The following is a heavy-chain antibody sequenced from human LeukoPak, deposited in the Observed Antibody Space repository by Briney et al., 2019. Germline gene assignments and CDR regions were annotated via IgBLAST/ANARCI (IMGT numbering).Heavy chain of an antibody. V-gene: IGHV1-2*02. CDR2: INPNSGGT. J-gene: IGHJ4*02. Sequence: GASVKVSCKASGYTFTGYYMHWVRQAPGQGLEWMGWINPNSGGTNYAQKFQGRVTMTRDTSTSTVYMELSSLRSEDTAVYYCARGSPDYYGSGSYFSDFDYWGQGTLVTVSS. D-gene: IGHD3-10*01. CDR3: ARGSPDYYGSGSYFSDFDY. CDR1: GYTFTGYY.